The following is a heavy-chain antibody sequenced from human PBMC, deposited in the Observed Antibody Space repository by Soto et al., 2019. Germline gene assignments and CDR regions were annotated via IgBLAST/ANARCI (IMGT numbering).Heavy chain of an antibody. Sequence: QVQLVQAGAEVKKPGASVKVSCTVSGYTLTDLSMHWVRQAPGKGLEWMGGFDPEDGETIYAQKFQDRVTMTEDTSTDTAYTARGSLRSEDTAVYYCATVLRLMSEAGWFDPWGKGTLVTVSS. V-gene: IGHV1-24*01. J-gene: IGHJ5*02. CDR2: FDPEDGET. CDR1: GYTLTDLS. D-gene: IGHD2-8*01. CDR3: ATVLRLMSEAGWFDP.